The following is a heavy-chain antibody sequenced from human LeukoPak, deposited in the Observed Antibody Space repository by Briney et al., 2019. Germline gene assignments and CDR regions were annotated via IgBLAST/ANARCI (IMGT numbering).Heavy chain of an antibody. D-gene: IGHD3-10*01. CDR2: IYHSGST. V-gene: IGHV4-4*02. J-gene: IGHJ5*02. Sequence: SETLSLTCAVADGSISSSNWWSWGRQPPGKGLEWIGEIYHSGSTNYNPSLKSRVTISVDTSKNQFSLKLSSVNAADTAVYYCASSTSRGIRALNWFDPWGQGTLVTVSS. CDR1: DGSISSSNW. CDR3: ASSTSRGIRALNWFDP.